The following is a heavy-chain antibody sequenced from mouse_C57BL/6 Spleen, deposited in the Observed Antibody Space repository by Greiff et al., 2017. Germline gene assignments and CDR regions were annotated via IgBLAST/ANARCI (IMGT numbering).Heavy chain of an antibody. CDR1: GYTFTSYW. CDR2: IYPSDSET. CDR3: ARWRSYWYFDV. Sequence: VKLQQPGAELARPGSSVKLSCKASGYTFTSYWMDWVKQRPGQGLEWIGNIYPSDSETHYNQKFKDKATLTVDKSSSTAYMQLSSLTSEDSAVYYCARWRSYWYFDVWGTGTTVTVSS. J-gene: IGHJ1*03. V-gene: IGHV1-61*01.